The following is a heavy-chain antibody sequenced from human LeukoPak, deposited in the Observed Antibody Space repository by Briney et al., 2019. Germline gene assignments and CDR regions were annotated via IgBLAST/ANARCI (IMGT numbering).Heavy chain of an antibody. V-gene: IGHV3-9*03. J-gene: IGHJ4*02. CDR3: AKDPKTWVTPFDY. CDR2: ISWNSGSI. CDR1: GFTFDDYA. Sequence: PGGSLRLSCAASGFTFDDYAMHWVRQAPGKGLEWVSGISWNSGSIGYADSVKGRFTISRDNAKNSLCLQMNSLRAEDMALYYCAKDPKTWVTPFDYWGQGTLVTVSS. D-gene: IGHD2-21*02.